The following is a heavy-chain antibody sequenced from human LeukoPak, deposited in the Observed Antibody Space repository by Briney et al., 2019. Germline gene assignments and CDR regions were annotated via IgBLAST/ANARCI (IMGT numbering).Heavy chain of an antibody. V-gene: IGHV3-23*01. D-gene: IGHD3-22*01. CDR3: ARSSSGYYYGSFGY. J-gene: IGHJ4*02. CDR2: ISGSGGST. CDR1: GFNLGYFG. Sequence: GGSLRLSCAASGFNLGYFGMHWVRQAPGKGLEWVSAISGSGGSTYYADSVKGRFTISRDNSKNTLYLQMNSLRAEDTAVYYCARSSSGYYYGSFGYWGQGTLVTVSS.